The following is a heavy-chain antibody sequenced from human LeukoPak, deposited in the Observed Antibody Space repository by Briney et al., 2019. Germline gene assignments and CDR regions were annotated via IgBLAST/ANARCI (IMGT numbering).Heavy chain of an antibody. Sequence: PGRSLRLSCAASGFIFSTYGMHWVRQAPGKGLEWVAVISYDGSDKNYVDSVKGRFTISRDNSKNTLYLQMNSLRAEDTAVYYCARDMGTGYCSSPSCYAFDYWGQGTLVTVSS. J-gene: IGHJ4*02. CDR1: GFIFSTYG. D-gene: IGHD2-2*01. CDR2: ISYDGSDK. V-gene: IGHV3-30*03. CDR3: ARDMGTGYCSSPSCYAFDY.